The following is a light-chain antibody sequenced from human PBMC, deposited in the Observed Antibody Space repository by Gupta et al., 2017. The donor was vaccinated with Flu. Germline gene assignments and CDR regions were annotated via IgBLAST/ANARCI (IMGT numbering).Light chain of an antibody. CDR3: NSYTSSTTLL. Sequence: QSALTQPASVSGSPGQSITISCTGTSSDVCGYNYVSWYQQHPGKAPKLMIYEVSNRPSGVSNRFSGSKSGNTASLTISGLQAQDEADYYCNSYTSSTTLLFGGGTKLTVL. J-gene: IGLJ2*01. V-gene: IGLV2-14*01. CDR1: SSDVCGYNY. CDR2: EVS.